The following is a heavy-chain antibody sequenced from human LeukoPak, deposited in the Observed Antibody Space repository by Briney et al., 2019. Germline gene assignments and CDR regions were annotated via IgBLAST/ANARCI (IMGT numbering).Heavy chain of an antibody. CDR2: INWNGGST. V-gene: IGHV3-20*04. D-gene: IGHD3-3*01. CDR1: GFTFDDYG. J-gene: IGHJ6*03. CDR3: ARSHYDFWSGYYSFGYYYYYYYMDV. Sequence: GGSLRLSCAVSGFTFDDYGMSWVRQAPGKGLEWVSGINWNGGSTGYADSVKGRFTISRDNAKNSLYLQMNSLRAEDTALYYRARSHYDFWSGYYSFGYYYYYYYMDVWGKGTTVTVSS.